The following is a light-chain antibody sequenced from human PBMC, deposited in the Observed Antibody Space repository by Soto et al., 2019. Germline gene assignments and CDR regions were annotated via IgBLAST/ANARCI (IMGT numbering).Light chain of an antibody. J-gene: IGLJ2*01. CDR3: GSWDTSLSAMV. Sequence: SVLTQPPSVSAAPGQKVTISCSGSSSNIGNNYVSWYQQLPGTAPKLLIYDNNKRPSGIPDRFSGSKSGTSATLGISGLRTGDEADYYCGSWDTSLSAMVFGGGTKLTVL. CDR2: DNN. CDR1: SSNIGNNY. V-gene: IGLV1-51*01.